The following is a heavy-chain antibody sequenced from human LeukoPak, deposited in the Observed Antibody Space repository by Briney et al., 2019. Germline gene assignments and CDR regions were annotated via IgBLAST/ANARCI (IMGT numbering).Heavy chain of an antibody. D-gene: IGHD6-13*01. J-gene: IGHJ4*02. CDR1: GFTFSNAW. Sequence: GGSLRLSCAASGFTFSNAWMSWVRQAPGKGLEWVGRIKSKKDGGTADYAAPVKDRFTISRDDSKNTLFLQMNSLKTEDTAVYYCTTGLASAGHDGYWGQGTLVTVSS. V-gene: IGHV3-15*05. CDR3: TTGLASAGHDGY. CDR2: IKSKKDGGTA.